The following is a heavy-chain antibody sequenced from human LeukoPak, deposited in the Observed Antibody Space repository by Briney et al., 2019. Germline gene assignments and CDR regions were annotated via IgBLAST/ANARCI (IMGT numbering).Heavy chain of an antibody. Sequence: GRSLRLSCAASGFTVSSDYMSWVRQAPGKGLEWVSAISGSGGSTYYADSVKGRFTISRDNSKNTLYLQMNSLRAEDTAVYYCAKDLNYYGSGSYSHYYYYGMDVWGQGTTVTVSS. D-gene: IGHD3-10*01. CDR2: ISGSGGST. CDR3: AKDLNYYGSGSYSHYYYYGMDV. CDR1: GFTVSSDY. J-gene: IGHJ6*02. V-gene: IGHV3-23*01.